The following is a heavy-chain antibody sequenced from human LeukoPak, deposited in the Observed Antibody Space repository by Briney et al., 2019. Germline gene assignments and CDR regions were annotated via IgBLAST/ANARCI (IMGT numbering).Heavy chain of an antibody. D-gene: IGHD3-22*01. Sequence: ASVRVSCKASGYTFTGCYMHWVRQAPGQELEWMGWINPNIGGTNYAQKFQGRVTMTRDTSISTAYMELSRLRSDDTAVYYCARVGYYDSSGYPRYWGQGTLVTVSS. CDR3: ARVGYYDSSGYPRY. V-gene: IGHV1-2*02. CDR2: INPNIGGT. CDR1: GYTFTGCY. J-gene: IGHJ4*02.